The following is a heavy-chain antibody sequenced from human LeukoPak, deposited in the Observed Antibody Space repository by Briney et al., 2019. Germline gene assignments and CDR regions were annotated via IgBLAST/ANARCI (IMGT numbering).Heavy chain of an antibody. J-gene: IGHJ4*02. CDR3: ARRAGAYSHPYDY. V-gene: IGHV3-53*01. D-gene: IGHD4/OR15-4a*01. Sequence: GSLRLSCTVSGFTVSSNSMSWVRQAPGKGLEWVSFIYSGTTHYSDSVKGRFTISRDNSKNTLYLQMNSLRAEDTAMYYCARRAGAYSHPYDYWGQGTLVTVSS. CDR2: IYSGTT. CDR1: GFTVSSNS.